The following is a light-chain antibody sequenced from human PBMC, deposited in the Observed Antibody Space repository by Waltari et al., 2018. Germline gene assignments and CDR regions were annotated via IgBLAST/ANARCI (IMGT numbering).Light chain of an antibody. CDR2: EVT. J-gene: IGLJ1*01. V-gene: IGLV2-14*01. CDR3: CSYTTTTTLV. Sequence: QSAPTQPASVSASPGQSITISCPGTRNDVGSYSYVSWYRHYPGKAPELLIYEVTHRPSGVSDRFSGSRSGSTASLTISGLQTEDEANYFCCSYTTTTTLVFGTGTKVIVL. CDR1: RNDVGSYSY.